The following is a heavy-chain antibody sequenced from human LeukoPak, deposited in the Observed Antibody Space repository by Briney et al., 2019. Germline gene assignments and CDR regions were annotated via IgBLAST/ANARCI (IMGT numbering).Heavy chain of an antibody. J-gene: IGHJ5*02. CDR3: ASWGPAAYCSNGSCS. CDR2: IKQDGSEK. D-gene: IGHD2-15*01. V-gene: IGHV3-7*01. CDR1: GLTFSSYW. Sequence: GGSLSLSCAASGLTFSSYWMTWVRQAPGKGLEWVANIKQDGSEKYYVDSVKGRFTISRDNAKNSLYLQMNSLRVEDTAVYYCASWGPAAYCSNGSCSWGQGTLVTVSS.